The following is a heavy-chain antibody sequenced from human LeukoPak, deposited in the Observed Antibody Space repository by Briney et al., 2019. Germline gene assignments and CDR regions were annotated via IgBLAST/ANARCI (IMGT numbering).Heavy chain of an antibody. D-gene: IGHD2-2*01. CDR1: GGTFSSYA. CDR3: ARVGSRVVPAAMAYYMDV. CDR2: IIPIFGTA. Sequence: VASVKVSCKASGGTFSSYAISWVRQAPGQGLEWMGGIIPIFGTANYAQKFQGRVTITTDESTSTAYMELSSLRSEDTAVYYCARVGSRVVPAAMAYYMDVWGIGTTVTVSS. J-gene: IGHJ6*03. V-gene: IGHV1-69*05.